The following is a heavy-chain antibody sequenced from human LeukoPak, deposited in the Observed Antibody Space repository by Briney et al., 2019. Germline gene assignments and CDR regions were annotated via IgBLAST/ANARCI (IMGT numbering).Heavy chain of an antibody. CDR2: VYYSGNT. CDR1: GASISSYY. D-gene: IGHD6-19*01. CDR3: AREVAGTGYFDY. J-gene: IGHJ4*02. V-gene: IGHV4-59*01. Sequence: SETLSLTCTVSGASISSYYWSWIRQPPGKGLEWLAYVYYSGNTNYNPSLKSRVTLSVDTSENQFSLNLSSVTAADTAVYYCAREVAGTGYFDYWGQGTLVTVSS.